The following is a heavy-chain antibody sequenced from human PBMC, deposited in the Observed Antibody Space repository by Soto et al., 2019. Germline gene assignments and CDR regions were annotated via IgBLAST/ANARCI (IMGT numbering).Heavy chain of an antibody. V-gene: IGHV3-23*01. CDR3: AKGYSAASKPVYYDFWSGYYSFDY. J-gene: IGHJ4*02. CDR1: GFTFSSYA. D-gene: IGHD3-3*01. Sequence: GGSLRLSCAASGFTFSSYAMSWVRQAPGKGLEWVSAISGSGGSTYYADSVKGRFTISRDNSKNTLYLQMNSLRAEDTAVYYCAKGYSAASKPVYYDFWSGYYSFDYWGQGTLVTVSS. CDR2: ISGSGGST.